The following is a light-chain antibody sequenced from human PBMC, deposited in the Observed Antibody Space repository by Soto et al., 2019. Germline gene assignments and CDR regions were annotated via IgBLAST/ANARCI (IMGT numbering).Light chain of an antibody. V-gene: IGKV1-8*01. CDR1: QDIGTY. Sequence: AIRMTQSPSSFSASTGDRVSSTCRATQDIGTYLAWYQQIPGKAPKLLIYDASTLQTGVPSRFSGSGSGTDFTLTISYLQSEDFGTYYCQQFYNYPRTFGYGTKVHIK. CDR3: QQFYNYPRT. J-gene: IGKJ1*01. CDR2: DAS.